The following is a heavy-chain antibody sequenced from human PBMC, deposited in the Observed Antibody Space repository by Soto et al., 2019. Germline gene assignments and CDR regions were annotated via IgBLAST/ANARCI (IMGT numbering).Heavy chain of an antibody. J-gene: IGHJ6*02. D-gene: IGHD3-10*01. V-gene: IGHV1-69*01. Sequence: QVQLVQSGAEVKKPGSSVKVSCKASGATLSSSAINWVRQAPGQGLEWMGGIIRMFGTTNYAQEFQGRVTITADDSTSTAYMELSSLRAADTAVYYCARGQAVRVVINVNNYYYYGMDVWGQGTTVTVSS. CDR1: GATLSSSA. CDR2: IIRMFGTT. CDR3: ARGQAVRVVINVNNYYYYGMDV.